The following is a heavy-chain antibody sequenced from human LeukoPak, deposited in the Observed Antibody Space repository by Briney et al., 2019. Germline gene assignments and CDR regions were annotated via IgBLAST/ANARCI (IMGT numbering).Heavy chain of an antibody. CDR3: ARDSPRISRFVSPFDY. D-gene: IGHD2/OR15-2a*01. CDR2: IIPIFGTA. CDR1: GGTFRSYA. J-gene: IGHJ4*02. V-gene: IGHV1-69*13. Sequence: ASVKVSCKASGGTFRSYAISWVRQAPGQGLEWMGGIIPIFGTANYAQKFQGRVTITADESTSTAYMELSSLRSEDTAVYYCARDSPRISRFVSPFDYWGQGTLVTVSS.